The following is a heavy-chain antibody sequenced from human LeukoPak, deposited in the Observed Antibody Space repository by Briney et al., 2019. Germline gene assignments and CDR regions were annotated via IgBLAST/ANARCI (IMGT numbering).Heavy chain of an antibody. CDR3: AREIVSAVAGNFDY. CDR1: GFTFSSYE. J-gene: IGHJ4*02. CDR2: ISSSGSNR. V-gene: IGHV3-48*03. D-gene: IGHD6-19*01. Sequence: PGGSLRLSCAASGFTFSSYEMNWVRQAPGKGLEWVSYISSSGSNRTYADSVKGRFTISRDNARNSLYLEMNTLRAEDTAVYYCAREIVSAVAGNFDYWGQGTLVTVSS.